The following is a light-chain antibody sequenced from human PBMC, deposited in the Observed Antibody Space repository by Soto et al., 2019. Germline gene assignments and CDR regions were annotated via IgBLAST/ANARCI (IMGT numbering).Light chain of an antibody. CDR3: QQYSTYPLT. J-gene: IGKJ4*02. CDR1: QSITTF. CDR2: DDS. V-gene: IGKV1-5*01. Sequence: EIEMTQSPSTLSPSIGHRVHITCRASQSITTFLAWYQQKPGKDPEILIYDDSKLEPGVPSRLSRGGSGTEFTLTISSLQPDDFATYYCQQYSTYPLTFGGGTKVDIK.